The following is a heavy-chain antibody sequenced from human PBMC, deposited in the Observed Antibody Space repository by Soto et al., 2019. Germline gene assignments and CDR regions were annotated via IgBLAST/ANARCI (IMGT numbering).Heavy chain of an antibody. Sequence: PSETLSLTCTVSGGSISSYYWSWIRQPPGKGLEWIGYIYYSGSTNYNPSLKSRVTISSDTSKNQFSLKLSSVTAADTAVYYCARAPETPTIFGVVRPYFFNHWGQGTLVTVSS. J-gene: IGHJ4*02. V-gene: IGHV4-59*08. CDR2: IYYSGST. CDR3: ARAPETPTIFGVVRPYFFNH. D-gene: IGHD3-3*01. CDR1: GGSISSYY.